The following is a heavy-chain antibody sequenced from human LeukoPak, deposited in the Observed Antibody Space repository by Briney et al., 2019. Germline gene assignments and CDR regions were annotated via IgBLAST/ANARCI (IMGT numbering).Heavy chain of an antibody. J-gene: IGHJ4*02. V-gene: IGHV1-18*01. D-gene: IGHD3-9*01. CDR3: ARVRLYYDILTVYDNFDY. CDR1: GYTFIRYG. CDR2: ISAYNGNP. Sequence: ASVKVSCKASGYTFIRYGISWVRQAPGQGLEWMGWISAYNGNPNYAQKLQGRVTMTTDTSTSTAYMELRSLRSDDTAVYYCARVRLYYDILTVYDNFDYWGQGTLVTVSS.